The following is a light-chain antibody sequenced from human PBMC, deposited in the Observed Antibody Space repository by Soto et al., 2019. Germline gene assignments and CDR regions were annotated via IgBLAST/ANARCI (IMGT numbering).Light chain of an antibody. CDR3: QQYGSSPPLT. CDR1: QSVSSSY. CDR2: GAS. V-gene: IGKV3-20*01. Sequence: EIVLTQSPGTLSLSPGERATLSCRASQSVSSSYLAWYQQKPGQAPRLLIYGASSRATGITDRFSGSGSGTDFTLNISRLEPEDFAVYYCQQYGSSPPLTFGGGTKVEIK. J-gene: IGKJ4*01.